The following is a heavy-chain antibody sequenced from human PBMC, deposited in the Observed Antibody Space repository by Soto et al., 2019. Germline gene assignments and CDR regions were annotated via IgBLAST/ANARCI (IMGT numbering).Heavy chain of an antibody. V-gene: IGHV4-34*01. CDR2: ITNSGST. CDR3: ARGRTAIATRWFDS. CDR1: GGSFSDSY. D-gene: IGHD1-1*01. J-gene: IGHJ5*01. Sequence: SETLSLTCAVFGGSFSDSYWSWIRQSPEKGLEWIGEITNSGSTYYNPSLKSRVTISGDTSKNQFSLEVRSVTAADTAVYFCARGRTAIATRWFDSCRQRXLVTVSS.